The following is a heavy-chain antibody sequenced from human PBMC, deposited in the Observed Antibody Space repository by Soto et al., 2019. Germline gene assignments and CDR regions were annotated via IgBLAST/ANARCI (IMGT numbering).Heavy chain of an antibody. D-gene: IGHD2-2*01. CDR3: ARDLIVVVPAAMAGAFDI. CDR2: INHSGST. Sequence: SATLSLTCAVYGGSFSGYYWSWIRQPPGKGLEWIGEINHSGSTNYNPSLKSRVTISVDTSKNHFSLKLSSVTAADTAVYYCARDLIVVVPAAMAGAFDIWGQGTMVTVSS. V-gene: IGHV4-34*01. J-gene: IGHJ3*02. CDR1: GGSFSGYY.